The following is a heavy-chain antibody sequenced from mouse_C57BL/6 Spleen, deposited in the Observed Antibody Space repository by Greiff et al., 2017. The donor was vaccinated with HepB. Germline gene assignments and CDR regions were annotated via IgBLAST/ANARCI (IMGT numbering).Heavy chain of an antibody. J-gene: IGHJ2*01. CDR2: IYPGDGDT. D-gene: IGHD1-1*01. CDR1: GYAFSSSW. Sequence: VQLQQSGPELVKPGASVKISCKASGYAFSSSWMNWVKQRPGKGLEWIGRIYPGDGDTNYNGKFKGKATLTADKSSSTAYMQLSSLTSEDSAVYFCARKGHYYGSSYEDYWGQGTTLTVSS. CDR3: ARKGHYYGSSYEDY. V-gene: IGHV1-82*01.